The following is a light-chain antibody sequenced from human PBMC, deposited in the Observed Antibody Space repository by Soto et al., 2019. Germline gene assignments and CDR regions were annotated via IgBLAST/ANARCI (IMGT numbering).Light chain of an antibody. J-gene: IGLJ3*02. CDR3: SSCTTSATLV. CDR2: EVT. Sequence: QSALAQPASVSGSPGQSITISCTGSSSDIGGCNYVSWYQRRPAKAPKLVIYEVTNRPSGVSSRFSGSKSGNRASLTISGLQLEDEADYYCSSCTTSATLVFGGGTKLPS. V-gene: IGLV2-14*01. CDR1: SSDIGGCNY.